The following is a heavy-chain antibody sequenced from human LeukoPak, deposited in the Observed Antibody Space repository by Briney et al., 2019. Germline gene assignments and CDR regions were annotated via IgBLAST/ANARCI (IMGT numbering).Heavy chain of an antibody. CDR3: AKGSKAVLFTRDHYMDV. CDR2: TSSSDAGT. Sequence: QPGGSLRLSCAASGFPLSSYAMSWVRQAPGKGLEWVSATSSSDAGTYYADSVRGRFTISRDNSKNTLYLQMNSLRLEDAAVYFCAKGSKAVLFTRDHYMDVWGKGATVTISS. CDR1: GFPLSSYA. D-gene: IGHD6-19*01. J-gene: IGHJ6*03. V-gene: IGHV3-23*01.